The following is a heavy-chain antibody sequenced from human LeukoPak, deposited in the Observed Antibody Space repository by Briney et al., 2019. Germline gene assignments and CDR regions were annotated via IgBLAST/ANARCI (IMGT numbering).Heavy chain of an antibody. CDR3: ARSDLYEPLDY. CDR1: GFTFSSDG. V-gene: IGHV3-33*01. J-gene: IGHJ4*01. Sequence: VGSMRLCCAASGFTFSSDGMHWVRQAPRKGLERVTVIWYDGSNKDHADSVKGRFTISRDNSKNTLYLQMNSLRAEDTAVYYCARSDLYEPLDYWGQEPWSPPPQ. D-gene: IGHD2-8*01. CDR2: IWYDGSNK.